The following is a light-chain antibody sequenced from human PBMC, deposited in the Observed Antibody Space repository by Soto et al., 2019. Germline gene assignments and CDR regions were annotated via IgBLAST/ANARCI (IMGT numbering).Light chain of an antibody. CDR1: QTISSW. CDR3: QHYNSYSEA. Sequence: DIQMTQSPSTLSGSVGDRATISCRASQTISSWLAWYQQKKGKAPKLLIYKASTLKSGVPSRFRGSGSGTEFTLTISSLQPDDFETYYCQHYNSYSEAFGQGTKVDIK. J-gene: IGKJ1*01. V-gene: IGKV1-5*03. CDR2: KAS.